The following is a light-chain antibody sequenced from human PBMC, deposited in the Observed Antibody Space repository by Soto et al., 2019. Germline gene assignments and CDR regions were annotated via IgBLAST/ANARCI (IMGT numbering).Light chain of an antibody. CDR1: QSVTSSY. CDR3: QQYGRSAFT. V-gene: IGKV3-20*01. J-gene: IGKJ3*01. CDR2: GVS. Sequence: EIVLTQSPGTLSLSPGERANLSCRASQSVTSSYLAWYQQKPGQAPRLLIYGVSRRATGIPDRFSGSGSGTDLTISISRLEPEDFAVYYCQQYGRSAFTFGPGTKVEIK.